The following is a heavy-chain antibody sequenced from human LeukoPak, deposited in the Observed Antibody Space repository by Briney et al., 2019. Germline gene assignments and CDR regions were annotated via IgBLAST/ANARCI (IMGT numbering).Heavy chain of an antibody. CDR2: ISGSGGST. CDR1: GFTFSSSA. Sequence: PGGSLRLSCAASGFTFSSSAMSWVRQAPGKGLEWDSTISGSGGSTYYADSVKGRFTISRDNSKNTLSLQMNSLRVEDTAVYYCAKDLWDSSGWYSDYWGQGTLVAVSS. CDR3: AKDLWDSSGWYSDY. D-gene: IGHD6-19*01. V-gene: IGHV3-23*01. J-gene: IGHJ4*02.